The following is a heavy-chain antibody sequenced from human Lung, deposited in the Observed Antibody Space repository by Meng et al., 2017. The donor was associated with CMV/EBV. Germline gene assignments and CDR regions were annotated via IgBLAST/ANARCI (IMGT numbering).Heavy chain of an antibody. D-gene: IGHD3/OR15-3a*01. CDR2: INQDGGDK. CDR1: GFTFSGFW. J-gene: IGHJ5*02. Sequence: GGSLRLSCAASGFTFSGFWMSWVRQAPGKGLEWVANINQDGGDKYYVDSLTGRFTISRDNAKNLVYLQLNSSRVEDTAIYYCARGTGMWFDPWGQGTLVTVSS. CDR3: ARGTGMWFDP. V-gene: IGHV3-7*01.